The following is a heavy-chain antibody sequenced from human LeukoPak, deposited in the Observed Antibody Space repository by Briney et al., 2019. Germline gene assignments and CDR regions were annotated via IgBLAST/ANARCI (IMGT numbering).Heavy chain of an antibody. CDR2: ISYSGGT. CDR1: GGSISSHY. J-gene: IGHJ4*02. D-gene: IGHD3-22*01. Sequence: PSETLSLTCTVSGGSISSHYWSWIRQPPGKGLEWIGYISYSGGTNYNPSLKSRVTISGDTSKNQFSLKLSSVTAADTAVYYCATVMIAVVDPSAFDHWGQGTLVNVSS. CDR3: ATVMIAVVDPSAFDH. V-gene: IGHV4-59*11.